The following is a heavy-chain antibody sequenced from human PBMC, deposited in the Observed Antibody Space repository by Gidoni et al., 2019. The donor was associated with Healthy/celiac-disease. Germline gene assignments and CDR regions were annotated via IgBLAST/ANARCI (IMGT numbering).Heavy chain of an antibody. Sequence: QVQLVESGGGVVQPGRSLRLSCAASGFTVSGYGMHWVRQAPGKGLEGVAVIWYDGSNNYHADSVKGRFTISSDNSKNTLYLQMNSLRAEDPAVYYCAREPMDRANTFDYWGQGTLVTVSS. CDR1: GFTVSGYG. V-gene: IGHV3-33*01. D-gene: IGHD2-2*03. CDR3: AREPMDRANTFDY. CDR2: IWYDGSNN. J-gene: IGHJ4*02.